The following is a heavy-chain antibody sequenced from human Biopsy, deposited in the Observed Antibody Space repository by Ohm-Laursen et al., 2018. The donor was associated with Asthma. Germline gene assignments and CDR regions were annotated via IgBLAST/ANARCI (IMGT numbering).Heavy chain of an antibody. CDR1: GFTFSDYY. Sequence: SLRLSCAASGFTFSDYYMSWIRQAPGKGLEWVSYISSSGSTIYYADSVKGRFTISRDNAKNSLYLQMNSLRAEDTAVYYCAREGFNYYDSSSYLEYWGQGTLVTVSS. CDR2: ISSSGSTI. D-gene: IGHD3-22*01. CDR3: AREGFNYYDSSSYLEY. V-gene: IGHV3-11*01. J-gene: IGHJ4*02.